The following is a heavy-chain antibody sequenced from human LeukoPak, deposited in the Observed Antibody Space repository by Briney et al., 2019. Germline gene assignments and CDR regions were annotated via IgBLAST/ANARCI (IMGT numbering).Heavy chain of an antibody. CDR2: IYYSGST. CDR3: ARIMLSWREFDC. Sequence: SETLSLTCTVSGGSISNGDHYWSWIRHHPGKGLEWIGHIYYSGSTYYNPSLKSRGIISVETSKNQFSLKLSSVTAADTAVYYYARIMLSWREFDCWGQGTLVTVSS. V-gene: IGHV4-31*03. CDR1: GGSISNGDHY. J-gene: IGHJ4*02. D-gene: IGHD1-26*01.